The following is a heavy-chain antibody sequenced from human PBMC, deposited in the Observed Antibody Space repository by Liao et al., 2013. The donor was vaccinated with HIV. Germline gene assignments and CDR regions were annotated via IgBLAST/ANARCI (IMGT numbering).Heavy chain of an antibody. CDR3: ITKEHYFDH. Sequence: QVKLQQWGAGLLKPSETLSLTCAVYGYPLTSGHYWSWIRQFPGGRLEWIGEVNQNVGTNYNPSLKGRATISLDTSKNQFSLKLTSVTAADTAVYYCITKEHYFDHWGQGTLVTVSS. CDR2: VNQNVGT. J-gene: IGHJ4*02. CDR1: GYPLTSGHY. V-gene: IGHV4-34*01. D-gene: IGHD1-1*01.